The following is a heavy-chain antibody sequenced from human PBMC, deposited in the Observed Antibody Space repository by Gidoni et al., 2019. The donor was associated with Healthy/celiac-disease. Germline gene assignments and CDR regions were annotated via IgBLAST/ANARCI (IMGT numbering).Heavy chain of an antibody. J-gene: IGHJ6*02. Sequence: QVQLQESGPGLVKPSETLSLTGAASGYSISSGYYWGWIRQPPGKGLEWIGSIYHSGSTYYNPSLKSRVTISVDTSKNQFSLKLSSVTAADTAVYYCASLYCSGGSCYYYGMDVWGQGTTVTVSS. CDR3: ASLYCSGGSCYYYGMDV. D-gene: IGHD2-15*01. V-gene: IGHV4-38-2*01. CDR2: IYHSGST. CDR1: GYSISSGYY.